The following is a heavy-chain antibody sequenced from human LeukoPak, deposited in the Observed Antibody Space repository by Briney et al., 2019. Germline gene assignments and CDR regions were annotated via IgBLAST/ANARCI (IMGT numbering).Heavy chain of an antibody. V-gene: IGHV4-30-4*01. J-gene: IGHJ4*02. CDR2: IYYSGST. Sequence: SETLSLTCTVSGGSISSGDYYWSWIRQPPGKGLEWIGYIYYSGSTYYNPSLKSRVTISVDTSKNQFSLKLSSVTAADTAVYYCARAYYYGSSGYDYWGQGTLVTVSS. CDR1: GGSISSGDYY. CDR3: ARAYYYGSSGYDY. D-gene: IGHD3-22*01.